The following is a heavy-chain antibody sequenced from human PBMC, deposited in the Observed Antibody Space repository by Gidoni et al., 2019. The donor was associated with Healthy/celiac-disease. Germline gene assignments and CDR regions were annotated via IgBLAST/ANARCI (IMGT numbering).Heavy chain of an antibody. CDR3: TTDTYYYDSSGYYFAFDI. CDR1: GFTFRTAW. Sequence: EVQLVESGGGLVKPGGSLRLSCAASGFTFRTAWLSWVRQAPGKGLEWVGRIKSKTDGGTTDYAAPVKGRFTISRDDSKNTLYLQMNSLKTEDTAVYYCTTDTYYYDSSGYYFAFDIWGQGTMVTVSS. V-gene: IGHV3-15*01. D-gene: IGHD3-22*01. J-gene: IGHJ3*02. CDR2: IKSKTDGGTT.